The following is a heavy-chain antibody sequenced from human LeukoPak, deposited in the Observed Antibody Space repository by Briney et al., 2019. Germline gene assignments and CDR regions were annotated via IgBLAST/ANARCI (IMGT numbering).Heavy chain of an antibody. CDR3: ARVWSPPYTSTWPDYFDY. CDR2: ISYDGSNK. J-gene: IGHJ4*02. D-gene: IGHD2-2*01. Sequence: GSLRLSCAASGFSFSSYAMHWVRQDPGKGLEWVAVISYDGSNKYYADSVKGRFTISRDNAKSSLYLQMDGLRVEDTAVYFCARVWSPPYTSTWPDYFDYWGQGALVTVSS. V-gene: IGHV3-30*04. CDR1: GFSFSSYA.